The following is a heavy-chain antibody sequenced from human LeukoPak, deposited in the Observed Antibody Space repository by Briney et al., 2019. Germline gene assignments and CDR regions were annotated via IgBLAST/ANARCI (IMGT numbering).Heavy chain of an antibody. CDR2: ISGSGTNT. CDR3: AKVFGTAPIYWYFDL. J-gene: IGHJ2*01. D-gene: IGHD3-10*02. CDR1: GFTFSSYA. Sequence: GGSLRLACAASGFTFSSYAMNWVRQAPGKGLEWVSGISGSGTNTDYIDSVKGRFTVCRDNSKNTLYLQMSSLRAEDTAVYYCAKVFGTAPIYWYFDLWGRGTLVTVSS. V-gene: IGHV3-23*01.